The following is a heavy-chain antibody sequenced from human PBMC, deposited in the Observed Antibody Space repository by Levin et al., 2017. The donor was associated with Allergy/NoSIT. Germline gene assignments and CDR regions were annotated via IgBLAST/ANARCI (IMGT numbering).Heavy chain of an antibody. V-gene: IGHV3-11*01. CDR3: ARRMIVAYAGSNYYYYGMDV. J-gene: IGHJ6*02. CDR1: GFTFSDYY. D-gene: IGHD3-22*01. Sequence: GESLKISCAASGFTFSDYYMSWIRQAPGKGLEWVSYISSSGSTIYYADSVKGRFTISRDNAKNSLYLQMNSLRAEDTAVYYCARRMIVAYAGSNYYYYGMDVWGQGTTVTVSS. CDR2: ISSSGSTI.